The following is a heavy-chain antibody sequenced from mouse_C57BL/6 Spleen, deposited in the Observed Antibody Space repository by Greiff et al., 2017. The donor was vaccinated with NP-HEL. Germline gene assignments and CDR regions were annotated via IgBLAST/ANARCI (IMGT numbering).Heavy chain of an antibody. Sequence: DVHLVESGGGLVQPGGSLSLSCAASGFTFTDYYMSWVRQPPGKALEWLGFIRNKANGYTTEYSASVKGRFTISRDNSQSILYLQMNALRAEDSATYYCARSLYGNYLDYWGQGTTLTVSS. CDR1: GFTFTDYY. J-gene: IGHJ2*01. CDR3: ARSLYGNYLDY. D-gene: IGHD2-1*01. V-gene: IGHV7-3*01. CDR2: IRNKANGYTT.